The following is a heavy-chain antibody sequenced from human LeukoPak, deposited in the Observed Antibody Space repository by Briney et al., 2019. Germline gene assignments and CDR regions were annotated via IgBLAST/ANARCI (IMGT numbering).Heavy chain of an antibody. D-gene: IGHD6-19*01. CDR1: GYTFTGYY. CDR2: INPNSGGT. Sequence: ASVKVSCKASGYTFTGYYMHWVRQAPGQGLEWMGWINPNSGGTNYAQRFQGWVTMTRDTSINTAYMELSRLKSDDTAVYYCARDQGTGWYTDLDYWGQGTLVTVSS. V-gene: IGHV1-2*04. J-gene: IGHJ4*02. CDR3: ARDQGTGWYTDLDY.